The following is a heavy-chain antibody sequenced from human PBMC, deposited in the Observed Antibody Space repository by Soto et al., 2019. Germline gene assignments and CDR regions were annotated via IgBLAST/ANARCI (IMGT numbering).Heavy chain of an antibody. Sequence: PSETLSLTCTVSGGSISSYYWSWIRQPPGKGLEWIGYIYYSGSTNYNPSLKSRVTISRDNPKNTLYLQMNSLRAEDTAVYYCARDQKVATSPAFDYWGQGTLVTVSS. D-gene: IGHD5-12*01. CDR1: GGSISSYY. CDR3: ARDQKVATSPAFDY. V-gene: IGHV4-59*12. CDR2: IYYSGST. J-gene: IGHJ4*02.